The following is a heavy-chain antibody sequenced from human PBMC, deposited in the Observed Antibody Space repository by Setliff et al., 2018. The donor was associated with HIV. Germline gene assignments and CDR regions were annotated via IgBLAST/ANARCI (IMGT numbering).Heavy chain of an antibody. CDR2: MYISGRN. CDR3: ARGSRSHGGMFGY. V-gene: IGHV4-4*07. CDR1: GDSSSSYY. Sequence: SETLSLTCTVSGDSSSSYYCNWIRQPAGKGLEWNGHMYISGRNNYNPSLKSRVTMSLDTSKNQFSLKLSSVTAADTAIYYCARGSRSHGGMFGYWGQGTLVTVSS. J-gene: IGHJ4*02. D-gene: IGHD6-13*01.